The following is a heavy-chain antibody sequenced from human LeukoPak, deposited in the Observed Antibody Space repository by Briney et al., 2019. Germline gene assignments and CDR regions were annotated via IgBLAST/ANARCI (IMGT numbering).Heavy chain of an antibody. V-gene: IGHV3-30*02. D-gene: IGHD1-7*01. J-gene: IGHJ4*02. CDR3: AKAELDY. CDR1: GFTFSSYG. Sequence: GGSLRLSCAASGFTFSSYGMHWVRQAPGKGLEWVAFIRYDGSNKYYADSVKGRFTISRENSKKTLYMQMKRLRGEETGVYYSAKAELDYWGQGTLVTVSS. CDR2: IRYDGSNK.